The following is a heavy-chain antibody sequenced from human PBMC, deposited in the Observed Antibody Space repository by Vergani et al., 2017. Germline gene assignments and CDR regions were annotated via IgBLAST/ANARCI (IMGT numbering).Heavy chain of an antibody. V-gene: IGHV1-69*18. Sequence: QVQLVQSGAEVKKPGSSVKVSCKASGGTFSSYAISWVRQAPGQGLEWMGRIIPIFGTANYAQKFQGRVTITADESTSTAYMELSSLRSEDTAVYYCARNHQGQSYYYGSGSLNWFDPWGQGTLVTVSS. D-gene: IGHD3-10*01. J-gene: IGHJ5*02. CDR3: ARNHQGQSYYYGSGSLNWFDP. CDR1: GGTFSSYA. CDR2: IIPIFGTA.